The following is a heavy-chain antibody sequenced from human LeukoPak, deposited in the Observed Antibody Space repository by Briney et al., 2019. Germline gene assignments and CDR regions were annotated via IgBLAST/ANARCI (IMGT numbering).Heavy chain of an antibody. Sequence: GESLKISCKGSGYSFTSYWIGWVRQMPGKGLEWMGSVYAGDSDTRDSPSLQGQVTISADKSIRTAYLQWRRLKASDTAMYYCPRTTVTTGAYFQHWGQGPLVTVSS. CDR1: GYSFTSYW. J-gene: IGHJ1*01. CDR2: VYAGDSDT. D-gene: IGHD4-17*01. V-gene: IGHV5-51*01. CDR3: PRTTVTTGAYFQH.